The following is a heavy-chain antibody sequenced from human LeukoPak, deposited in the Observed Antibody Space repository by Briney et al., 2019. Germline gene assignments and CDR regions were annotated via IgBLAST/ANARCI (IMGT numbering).Heavy chain of an antibody. J-gene: IGHJ4*02. CDR1: GYTFTGYY. V-gene: IGHV1-18*04. CDR2: ISANNTYR. CDR3: ARDPFDGDYGSWFDY. D-gene: IGHD4-17*01. Sequence: ASVKVSCKASGYTFTGYYMHWVRQAPGQGLEWMGWISANNTYRRYAQKFQGRVTMTRDTSTRTVYMELRSLRSDDTAEYFCARDPFDGDYGSWFDYWGQGTLVTVSS.